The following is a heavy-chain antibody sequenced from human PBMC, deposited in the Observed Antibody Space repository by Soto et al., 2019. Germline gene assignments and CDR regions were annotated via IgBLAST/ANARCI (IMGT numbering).Heavy chain of an antibody. J-gene: IGHJ4*02. CDR1: GLSFRDSG. V-gene: IGHV3-21*01. Sequence: GCSLKLCCAVSGLSFRDSGMAGVRQATGKGPEWISSISSGGTYIYYADSVRGRFTISRDNAKNSLYLQMNSLRVDDTGLYYCARDPEYSSGLRFEYWGQRPLVTVSS. CDR2: ISSGGTYI. D-gene: IGHD6-19*01. CDR3: ARDPEYSSGLRFEY.